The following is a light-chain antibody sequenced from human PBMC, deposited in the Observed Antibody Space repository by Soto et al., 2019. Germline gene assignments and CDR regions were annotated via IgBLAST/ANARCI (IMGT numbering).Light chain of an antibody. J-gene: IGKJ1*01. CDR2: GAS. V-gene: IGKV3-20*01. Sequence: EIVLTQSPGTLALSPGERATLSCRASQSVSRSYLAWYQQKPGQAPRLLIYGASSRATGIPDRFSGSGSATDFTLIISTLEPEDFAVYYCQQYGSSLPWTFGEGTKVEIK. CDR1: QSVSRSY. CDR3: QQYGSSLPWT.